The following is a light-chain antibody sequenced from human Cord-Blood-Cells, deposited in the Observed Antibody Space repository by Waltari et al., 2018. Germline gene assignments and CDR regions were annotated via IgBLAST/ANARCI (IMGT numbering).Light chain of an antibody. V-gene: IGKV1-39*01. CDR2: AAS. Sequence: QSPSSLSASVGARVTITCRASQSISSYLNWYQQKPGKAPKLLIYAASSLQSGVPSRFSGSGSGTDFTLTISSLQPEDFATYYCQQSYSTPRTFGQGTKLEIK. J-gene: IGKJ2*01. CDR1: QSISSY. CDR3: QQSYSTPRT.